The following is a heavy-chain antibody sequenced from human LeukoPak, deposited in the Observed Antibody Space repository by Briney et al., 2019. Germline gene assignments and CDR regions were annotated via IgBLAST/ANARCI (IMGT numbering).Heavy chain of an antibody. CDR3: ATRSGYSYGFAY. V-gene: IGHV4-34*08. CDR2: INHSGST. CDR1: GFTFSSYG. Sequence: GSLRLSCAASGFTFSSYGMSWIRQPPGKGLEWIGEINHSGSTNYNPSLKSRVTISVDTSKNQFSLKLSSVTAADTAVYYCATRSGYSYGFAYWGQGTLVTVSS. D-gene: IGHD5-18*01. J-gene: IGHJ4*02.